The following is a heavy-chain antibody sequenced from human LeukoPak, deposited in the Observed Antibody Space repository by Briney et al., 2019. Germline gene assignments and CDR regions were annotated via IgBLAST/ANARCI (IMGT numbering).Heavy chain of an antibody. D-gene: IGHD3-16*01. CDR1: GFTFSSYD. V-gene: IGHV3-13*01. CDR3: ARVHTYYYGMDV. CDR2: IGTAGDT. Sequence: GGSLRLSCAASGFTFSSYDMHWVRQATGKGLEWVSAIGTAGDTYYPGSVKSRFTISRENAKNSLYLQMNSLRAGDTAVYYCARVHTYYYGMDVWGQGTTVTVSS. J-gene: IGHJ6*02.